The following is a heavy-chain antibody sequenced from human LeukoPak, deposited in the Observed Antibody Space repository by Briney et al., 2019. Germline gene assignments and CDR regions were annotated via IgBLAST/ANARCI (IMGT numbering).Heavy chain of an antibody. Sequence: SETLSLTCTVAGGSISSYYWSWIRQPPGEGLEWIGFIYYGGSTNYNPSLKSRVTISVDTSKNQFSLKLSSVTAADTAVYYCARVGDFWSGYYAVPAFYMDVWGKGTTVTVSS. V-gene: IGHV4-59*01. J-gene: IGHJ6*03. CDR2: IYYGGST. D-gene: IGHD3-3*01. CDR3: ARVGDFWSGYYAVPAFYMDV. CDR1: GGSISSYY.